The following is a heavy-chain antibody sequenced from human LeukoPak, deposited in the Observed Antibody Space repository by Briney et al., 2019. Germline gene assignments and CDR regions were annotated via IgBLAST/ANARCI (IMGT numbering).Heavy chain of an antibody. CDR1: GFILSNHG. J-gene: IGHJ4*02. D-gene: IGHD3-22*01. V-gene: IGHV3-23*01. CDR2: IRGNDETT. Sequence: PGGTLRLPCALPGFILSNHGMIWLHQSPGKGLEWVSGIRGNDETTYYAYSVKGRFSIFRGNSKNMLYLQMNSLRVEDTAVYYCAKGQADSSGYYYFDSWGQGTLVTVPS. CDR3: AKGQADSSGYYYFDS.